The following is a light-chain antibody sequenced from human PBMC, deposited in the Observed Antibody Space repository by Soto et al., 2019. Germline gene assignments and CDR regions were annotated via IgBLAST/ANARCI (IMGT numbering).Light chain of an antibody. CDR2: AAS. Sequence: QMTQSPSSLSASVGDRVTITCRASQSISSYLNWYQQKPAKAHKILIYAASSLQSGVPSRSSGSGSGTDFTLTIISLQPEDFASYYCQQSYSTTRTFGQGTKLEIK. CDR3: QQSYSTTRT. CDR1: QSISSY. J-gene: IGKJ1*01. V-gene: IGKV1-39*01.